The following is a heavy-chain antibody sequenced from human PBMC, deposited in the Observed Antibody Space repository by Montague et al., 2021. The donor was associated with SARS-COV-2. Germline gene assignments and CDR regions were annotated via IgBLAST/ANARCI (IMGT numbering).Heavy chain of an antibody. Sequence: SETLSLTCTVSGATISSDYWSWIRQSPGKGLEWIGYMSYSGSATYNPTLESRVAISRDTSKNQFSLTLISATAADTAIYYCARTSDTSNFDSTGYYGAFDYWGQGTPVIVSS. CDR2: MSYSGSA. D-gene: IGHD3-22*01. CDR3: ARTSDTSNFDSTGYYGAFDY. CDR1: GATISSDY. J-gene: IGHJ4*02. V-gene: IGHV4-59*01.